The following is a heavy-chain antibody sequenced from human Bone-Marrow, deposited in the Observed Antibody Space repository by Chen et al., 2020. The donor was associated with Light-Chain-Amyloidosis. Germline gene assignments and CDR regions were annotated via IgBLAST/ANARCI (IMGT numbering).Heavy chain of an antibody. CDR2: ISGSGGSR. D-gene: IGHD3-9*01. J-gene: IGHJ3*02. CDR1: GFSFSSYA. V-gene: IGHV3-23*04. Sequence: EVQLVESGGGLVQPGGSLRLSCAASGFSFSSYAMSWVRQAPGKGLEWVSGISGSGGSRYYGDSVKGRLTISRENSKNALFLQMNSLRAEDTAVYYCAKDISYDDILPGYPADAFDIWGQGTMVTVSS. CDR3: AKDISYDDILPGYPADAFDI.